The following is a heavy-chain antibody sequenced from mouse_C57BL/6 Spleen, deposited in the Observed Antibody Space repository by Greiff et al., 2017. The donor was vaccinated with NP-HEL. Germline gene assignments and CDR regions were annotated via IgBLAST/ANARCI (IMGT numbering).Heavy chain of an antibody. CDR3: ARGSYDYDWAPYYFDC. J-gene: IGHJ2*01. CDR1: GYTFTSYW. D-gene: IGHD2-4*01. V-gene: IGHV1-72*01. CDR2: IDPNSGGT. Sequence: QVQLQQPGAELVKPGASVKLSCKASGYTFTSYWMHWVKQRPGRGLEWIGRIDPNSGGTKYNEKFKSKATLTVDKPSSTAYMQLSSLTSEDSAVYYCARGSYDYDWAPYYFDCWGQGTTLTVSS.